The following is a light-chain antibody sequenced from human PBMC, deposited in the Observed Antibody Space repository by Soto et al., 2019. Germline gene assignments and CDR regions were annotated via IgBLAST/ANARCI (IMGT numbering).Light chain of an antibody. CDR2: EVS. CDR3: SSYAGSSTHYV. Sequence: QSVLTQPASVSGSPGQSITISCTGTSSDVGGYNYVSWYQHHPGKAPKPMIYEVSNRPSGFSSRFSGSKSGNTASLTISGLQAEDEAGYYCSSYAGSSTHYVFGTGTKLTVL. J-gene: IGLJ1*01. CDR1: SSDVGGYNY. V-gene: IGLV2-14*01.